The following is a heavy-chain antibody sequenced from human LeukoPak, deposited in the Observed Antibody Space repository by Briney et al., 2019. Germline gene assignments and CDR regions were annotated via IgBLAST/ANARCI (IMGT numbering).Heavy chain of an antibody. J-gene: IGHJ4*02. V-gene: IGHV4-61*02. CDR2: IYTSGST. D-gene: IGHD3-22*01. CDR1: GGSISSGSYY. Sequence: SQTLSLTCTVSGGSISSGSYYWSWIRQPAGKGLEWIGRIYTSGSTNYNPSLKSRVTISVDTSKNQFSLKLSSVTAADTAVYYCARDTTYYYDSSGYYYSGYWGQGTLVTVSS. CDR3: ARDTTYYYDSSGYYYSGY.